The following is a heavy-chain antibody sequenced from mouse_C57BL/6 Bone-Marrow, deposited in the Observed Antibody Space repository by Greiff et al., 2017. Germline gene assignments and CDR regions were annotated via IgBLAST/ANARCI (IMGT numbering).Heavy chain of an antibody. Sequence: QVQLQQSGAELARPGASVKLSCKASGYTFTSYGISWVKQRTGQGLEWIGEIYPRSGNTYYNEKFKGKATLTADKSSSTAYMELRSLTSEDSAVYFCAREGGYYGSSYGYFDVWGTGTTVTVSS. V-gene: IGHV1-81*01. CDR1: GYTFTSYG. D-gene: IGHD1-1*01. CDR2: IYPRSGNT. J-gene: IGHJ1*03. CDR3: AREGGYYGSSYGYFDV.